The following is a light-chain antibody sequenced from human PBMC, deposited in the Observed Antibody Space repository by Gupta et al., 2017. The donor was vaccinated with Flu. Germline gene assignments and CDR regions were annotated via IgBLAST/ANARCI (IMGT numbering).Light chain of an antibody. CDR2: YAS. CDR1: GAIGAN. J-gene: IGKJ2*03. CDR3: HHTNSPRHS. Sequence: EIVLTQSPEFQPVTPNEKVTITCRASGAIGANLHWLHQRPNQSPRLLFKYASESFPGVPSRFSGGRSGADYTLTILGLEAEDAATYFCHHTNSPRHSFGQGTKLEV. V-gene: IGKV6-21*01.